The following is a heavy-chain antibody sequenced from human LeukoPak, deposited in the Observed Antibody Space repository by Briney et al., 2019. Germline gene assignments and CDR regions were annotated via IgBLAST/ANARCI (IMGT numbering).Heavy chain of an antibody. J-gene: IGHJ6*02. V-gene: IGHV4-39*01. CDR1: GGSISSSSYY. Sequence: SETLSLTCTVSGGSISSSSYYWGWIRQPPGKGLEWIGSTYYSGSTYYNPSLKSRVTISVDTSKNQFSLKLSSVTAADTAVYYCARQEVDYHYGMDVWGQGTTVTVSS. CDR3: ARQEVDYHYGMDV. D-gene: IGHD2-2*01. CDR2: TYYSGST.